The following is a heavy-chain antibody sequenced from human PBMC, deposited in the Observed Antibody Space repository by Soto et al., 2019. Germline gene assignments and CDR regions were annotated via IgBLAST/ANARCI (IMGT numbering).Heavy chain of an antibody. J-gene: IGHJ4*02. Sequence: ASVKVSCKASGYTFTSYDMHWVREAPGQGLEWMGIINPSGGSTSYAQKFQGRVTMTRDTSTSTVYMELSSLRSEDTAVYYCARAPGYGDYAGAYDYWGQGTLVTVSS. V-gene: IGHV1-46*01. CDR2: INPSGGST. D-gene: IGHD4-17*01. CDR1: GYTFTSYD. CDR3: ARAPGYGDYAGAYDY.